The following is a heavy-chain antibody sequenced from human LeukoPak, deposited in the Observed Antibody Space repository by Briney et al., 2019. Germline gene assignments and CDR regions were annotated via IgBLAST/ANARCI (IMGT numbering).Heavy chain of an antibody. CDR2: IYYTGIT. CDR1: GASITSSNYY. V-gene: IGHV4-39*07. Sequence: SETLSLTCTVPGASITSSNYYWLWLRQPPGKGLEWIGSIYYTGITYYNLSLKSRVTISVDTSKNQFSLKLSSVTAADTAVYYCARKTGHSDAFDIWGQGTMVTVSS. CDR3: ARKTGHSDAFDI. D-gene: IGHD7-27*01. J-gene: IGHJ3*02.